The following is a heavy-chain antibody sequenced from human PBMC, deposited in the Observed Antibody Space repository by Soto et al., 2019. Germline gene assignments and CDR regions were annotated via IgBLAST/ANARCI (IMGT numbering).Heavy chain of an antibody. V-gene: IGHV4-4*07. D-gene: IGHD5-12*01. CDR3: AREGRIRDGYNDFDY. Sequence: SETLSLTCAVYGGSFGGYYWSWIRQPAGKGLEWIGRIYTSGSTNYNPSLKSRVTMSVDTSKNQFPLKLSSVTAADTAVYYCAREGRIRDGYNDFDYWGQGTLVTVSS. J-gene: IGHJ4*02. CDR1: GGSFGGYY. CDR2: IYTSGST.